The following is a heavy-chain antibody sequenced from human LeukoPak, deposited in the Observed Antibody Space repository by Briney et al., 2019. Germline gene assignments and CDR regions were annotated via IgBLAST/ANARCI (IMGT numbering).Heavy chain of an antibody. CDR1: GGSFSGYY. D-gene: IGHD3-3*01. J-gene: IGHJ4*02. CDR3: ARVSSGYYGVDY. V-gene: IGHV4-34*01. CDR2: INHSGST. Sequence: SETLSLTCAVYGGSFSGYYWSWIRQPPGKGLEWIGEINHSGSTNYNPSLKSRVTISVDTSKNQFSLKLSSVIAADTAVYYCARVSSGYYGVDYWGQGTLVTVSS.